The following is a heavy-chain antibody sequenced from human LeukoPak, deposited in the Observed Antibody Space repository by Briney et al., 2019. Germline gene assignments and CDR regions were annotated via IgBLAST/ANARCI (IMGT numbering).Heavy chain of an antibody. J-gene: IGHJ5*02. CDR3: ARVLQWLARDWFDP. CDR2: ISSSSSYI. V-gene: IGHV3-21*01. Sequence: GGSLRLSCAASGFTFSSYGMNWVRQAPGKGLEWVSSISSSSSYIYYADSVKGRFTISRDNAKNSLYLQMNSLRAEDTAVYYCARVLQWLARDWFDPWGQGTLVTVSS. CDR1: GFTFSSYG. D-gene: IGHD6-19*01.